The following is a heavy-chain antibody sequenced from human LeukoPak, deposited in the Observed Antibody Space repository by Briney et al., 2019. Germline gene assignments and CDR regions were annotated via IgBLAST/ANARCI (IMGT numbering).Heavy chain of an antibody. CDR2: INSDGSIT. CDR1: GFTFSKHW. V-gene: IGHV3-74*01. D-gene: IGHD4-23*01. Sequence: GGSLRLSCAASGFTFSKHWMHWVRQAPGKGLVWVSRINSDGSITSYADSVKGRFTISRDNSKNTLYLQMNSLRAEDTAVYYCARRAGGYSHPYDYWGQGTLVTVSS. J-gene: IGHJ4*02. CDR3: ARRAGGYSHPYDY.